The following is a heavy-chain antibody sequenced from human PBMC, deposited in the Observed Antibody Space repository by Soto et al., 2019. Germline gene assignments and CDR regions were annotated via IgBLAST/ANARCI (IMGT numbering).Heavy chain of an antibody. V-gene: IGHV1-8*01. CDR1: GYTFTSYD. CDR3: ARFASSGWFFDY. Sequence: QVQLVQSGAEVKKPGASVKVSCKASGYTFTSYDINWVRQASGQGLEWMGWMNPNSGKTGYTQKFQGRVTMTRNTSISTAYMELSSLRSEDTAVYYCARFASSGWFFDYWGQGTQVTVSS. J-gene: IGHJ4*02. CDR2: MNPNSGKT. D-gene: IGHD6-19*01.